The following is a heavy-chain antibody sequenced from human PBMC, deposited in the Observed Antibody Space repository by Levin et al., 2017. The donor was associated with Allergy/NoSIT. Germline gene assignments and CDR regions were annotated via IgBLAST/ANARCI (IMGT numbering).Heavy chain of an antibody. D-gene: IGHD3-10*01. Sequence: SETLSLTCTVSGDSIRNYYWSWIRQPAGGGLEWIGRLYGSGSINDNPSLKSRVTMSVDTFKNQFSLKLSSVTAADTAVYYCARDGVAGGSGMVYHYYGMDVWGQGTTVTVSS. CDR3: ARDGVAGGSGMVYHYYGMDV. V-gene: IGHV4-4*07. CDR1: GDSIRNYY. CDR2: LYGSGSI. J-gene: IGHJ6*02.